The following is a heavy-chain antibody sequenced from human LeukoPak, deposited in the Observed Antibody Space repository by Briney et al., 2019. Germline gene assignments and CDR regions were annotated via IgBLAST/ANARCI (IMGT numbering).Heavy chain of an antibody. D-gene: IGHD3-22*01. V-gene: IGHV4-59*12. CDR3: ARVYDGYAFDI. CDR2: IYYSGDT. Sequence: SETLSLTCTVSGGSINSFYWSWIRQSPGKGLEWIGYIYYSGDTIYNPSLKSRVTISVDTSKNQFSLKLSSVTAADTAVYYCARVYDGYAFDIWGQGTMVTVSS. CDR1: GGSINSFY. J-gene: IGHJ3*02.